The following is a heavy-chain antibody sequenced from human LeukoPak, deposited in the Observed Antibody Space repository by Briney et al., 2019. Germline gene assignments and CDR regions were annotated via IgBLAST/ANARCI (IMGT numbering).Heavy chain of an antibody. CDR2: ISYDGSNK. D-gene: IGHD5-12*01. CDR3: AKDFSGYEPLVSYFDY. V-gene: IGHV3-30*18. J-gene: IGHJ4*02. CDR1: GFTFSSYG. Sequence: GGSLRLSCAASGFTFSSYGMHWVRQAPGKGLEWVAVISYDGSNKYYADSVKGRFTISRDNSKNTLYLQMNGLRAEDTAVYYCAKDFSGYEPLVSYFDYWGQGTLVTVSS.